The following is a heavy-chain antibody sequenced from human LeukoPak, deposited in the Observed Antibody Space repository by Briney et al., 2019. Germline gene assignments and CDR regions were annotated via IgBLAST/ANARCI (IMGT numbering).Heavy chain of an antibody. J-gene: IGHJ4*02. CDR3: GSPEITGPLVRPA. V-gene: IGHV3-74*01. D-gene: IGHD1-14*01. CDR2: VDYDGINT. CDR1: GFTFSTYW. Sequence: GGSLRLSCAASGFTFSTYWMHWVRQAPGKGLVWASRVDYDGINTYYADSVKGRFTISRDNAKNTMYLQMTSLRVEDTAVYYCGSPEITGPLVRPAWGQGTLVTVFS.